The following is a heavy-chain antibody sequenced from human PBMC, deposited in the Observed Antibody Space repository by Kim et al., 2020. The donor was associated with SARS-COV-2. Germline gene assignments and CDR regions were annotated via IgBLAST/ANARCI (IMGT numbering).Heavy chain of an antibody. Sequence: GGSLRLSCAASGFTVSSNYMSWVRQAPGKGLEWVSVIYSGGSTYYADSVKGRFTISRDNSKNTLYLQMNSLRAEDTAVYYCARDPRRIPYYYGMDVWGQGTTVTVSS. CDR3: ARDPRRIPYYYGMDV. V-gene: IGHV3-53*01. D-gene: IGHD2-21*01. J-gene: IGHJ6*02. CDR1: GFTVSSNY. CDR2: IYSGGST.